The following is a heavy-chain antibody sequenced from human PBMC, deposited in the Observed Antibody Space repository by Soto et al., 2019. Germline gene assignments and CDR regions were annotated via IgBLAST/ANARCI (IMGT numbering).Heavy chain of an antibody. D-gene: IGHD2-15*01. CDR1: GFTFSSYG. V-gene: IGHV3-33*01. J-gene: IGHJ3*02. CDR3: ARAVVVAANDAFDI. Sequence: GGSLRLSCAASGFTFSSYGMHWVRQAPGKGLEWVAVIWYDGSNKYYADSVKGRFTISRDNSKNTLYLQMNSLRAEDTAVYYCARAVVVAANDAFDIWGQGTMVTVSS. CDR2: IWYDGSNK.